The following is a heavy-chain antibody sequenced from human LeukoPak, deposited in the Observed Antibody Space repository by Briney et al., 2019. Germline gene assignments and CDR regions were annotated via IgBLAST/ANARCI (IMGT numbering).Heavy chain of an antibody. D-gene: IGHD3-22*01. CDR3: ARVGLGYYDSSGYYWYFGVYYYMDV. J-gene: IGHJ6*03. CDR1: GFTFSSYS. V-gene: IGHV3-48*04. CDR2: ISSSSSTI. Sequence: GGSLRLSCAASGFTFSSYSMNWVRQAPGKGLEWVSYISSSSSTIYYADSVKGRFTISRDNAKNSLYLQMNSLRAEDTAVYYCARVGLGYYDSSGYYWYFGVYYYMDVWGKGTMVTVSS.